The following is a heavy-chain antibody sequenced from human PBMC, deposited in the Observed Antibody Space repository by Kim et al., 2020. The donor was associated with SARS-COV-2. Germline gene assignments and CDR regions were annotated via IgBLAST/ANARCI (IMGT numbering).Heavy chain of an antibody. V-gene: IGHV1-8*01. CDR2: MNPNSGNT. CDR1: GYTFTSYD. J-gene: IGHJ6*02. D-gene: IGHD3-10*01. CDR3: ARGNYYGSPPGYYYYYGMDV. Sequence: ASVKVSCKASGYTFTSYDINWVRQATGQGLEWMGWMNPNSGNTGYAQKFQGRVTMTRNTSISTAYMELSSLRSEDTAVYYCARGNYYGSPPGYYYYYGMDVWGQGTTVTVSS.